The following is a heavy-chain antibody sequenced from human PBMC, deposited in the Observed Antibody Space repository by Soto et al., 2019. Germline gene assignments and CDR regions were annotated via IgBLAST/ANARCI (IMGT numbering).Heavy chain of an antibody. V-gene: IGHV3-53*01. J-gene: IGHJ4*02. Sequence: PGGSLRLSCAASGFTVSSNYMSWVRQAPGKGLEWVSVIYSGGSTYYADSVKGRFTISRDNSKNTLYLQMNSLRAEDTAVYYCARDLGSGWSYSFDYWGQGTLVTVSS. CDR3: ARDLGSGWSYSFDY. CDR2: IYSGGST. D-gene: IGHD6-19*01. CDR1: GFTVSSNY.